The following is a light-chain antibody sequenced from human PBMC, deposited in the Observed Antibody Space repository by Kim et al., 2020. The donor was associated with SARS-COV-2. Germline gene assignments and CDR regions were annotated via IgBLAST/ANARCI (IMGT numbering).Light chain of an antibody. V-gene: IGKV3-15*01. Sequence: SVAPGERATPSCRASQSVSSNLAWYQQKPGQAPRLLIYGASTRATGIPSRFSGSGSGTEFTLTISSLQSEDFAVYSCQQYNNWPYTFGHGTKLEI. CDR2: GAS. CDR1: QSVSSN. J-gene: IGKJ2*01. CDR3: QQYNNWPYT.